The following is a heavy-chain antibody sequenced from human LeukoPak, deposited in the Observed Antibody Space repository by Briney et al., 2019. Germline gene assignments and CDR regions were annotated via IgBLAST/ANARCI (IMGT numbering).Heavy chain of an antibody. Sequence: PGGSLRLSCATSGFTFSSYGFHWVRQAPGKGLEWVAVISNNGGYKHYTDSVKGRFTISRDNAKNSLYLQMSNLRAEDTAVYFCARGGGLDVWGQGATVTVSS. CDR3: ARGGGLDV. J-gene: IGHJ6*02. V-gene: IGHV3-33*03. CDR1: GFTFSSYG. CDR2: ISNNGGYK. D-gene: IGHD3-16*01.